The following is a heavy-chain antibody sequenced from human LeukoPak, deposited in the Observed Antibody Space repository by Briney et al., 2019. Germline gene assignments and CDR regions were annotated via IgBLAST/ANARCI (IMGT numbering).Heavy chain of an antibody. V-gene: IGHV3-48*01. Sequence: PGGSLRLSCAVSGFTFSTYSMNWVRQAPGKGLEWVSYISSSSSTIYYADSVKGRFTISRDNSKNTLYLQMNSLRVEDTAVYYCAKLSSSASAYWGQGTLVTVSS. J-gene: IGHJ4*02. CDR3: AKLSSSASAY. CDR1: GFTFSTYS. CDR2: ISSSSSTI. D-gene: IGHD6-6*01.